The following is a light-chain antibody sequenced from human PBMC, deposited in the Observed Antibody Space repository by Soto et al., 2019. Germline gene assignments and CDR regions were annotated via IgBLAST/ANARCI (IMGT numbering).Light chain of an antibody. CDR2: SNN. CDR1: SSNIGSNT. V-gene: IGLV1-44*01. J-gene: IGLJ2*01. CDR3: AAWDDSLNGLV. Sequence: QSVLTQPPSASGTPGQRVTISCSGNSSNIGSNTVNWYQQLPGTAPKLLIYSNNQLPSGVPDRFSGSKSGTSASLAISGLQSEDEADYYCAAWDDSLNGLVFGGGTKLTVL.